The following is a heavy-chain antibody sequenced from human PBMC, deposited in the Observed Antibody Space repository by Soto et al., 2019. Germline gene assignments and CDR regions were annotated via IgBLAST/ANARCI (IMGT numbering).Heavy chain of an antibody. CDR3: AKDRDSSSWYCFDP. D-gene: IGHD6-13*01. Sequence: PWGSMRLSFSASVFTFSSYAMSWVRQNTGKGLEWVSAISGSGGSTYYADSVKGRFTISRDNSKNTLYLQMNSLRAEDTAVYYCAKDRDSSSWYCFDPWVQGTLVTVSS. CDR2: ISGSGGST. J-gene: IGHJ5*02. CDR1: VFTFSSYA. V-gene: IGHV3-23*01.